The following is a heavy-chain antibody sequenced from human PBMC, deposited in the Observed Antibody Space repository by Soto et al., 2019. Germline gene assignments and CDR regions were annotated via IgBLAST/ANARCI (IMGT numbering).Heavy chain of an antibody. Sequence: GGSLRLSCAASGFTFSSYGMHWVRQAPGKGLEGVAVIWYDGSNKYYADSVKGRFTISRENSKNTLYLQMNSLRAEDTAVYYCARDSTGPVTTFRLSSYGMDVWGQGTTVTVSS. V-gene: IGHV3-33*01. CDR2: IWYDGSNK. D-gene: IGHD4-4*01. J-gene: IGHJ6*02. CDR3: ARDSTGPVTTFRLSSYGMDV. CDR1: GFTFSSYG.